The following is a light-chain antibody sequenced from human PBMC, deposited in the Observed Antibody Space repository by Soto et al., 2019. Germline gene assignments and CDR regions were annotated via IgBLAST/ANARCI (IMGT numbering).Light chain of an antibody. CDR2: DVS. J-gene: IGKJ1*01. CDR1: QSLSNW. Sequence: IQMTQSPSTLSASVGDRVTITCRASQSLSNWLAWYQQKPGKAPKLLIFDVSSLESGVPSRFSGSGSGTEFTLTISSLHPDDFATYYCQQYNSYWTFGQGTKVDI. CDR3: QQYNSYWT. V-gene: IGKV1-5*01.